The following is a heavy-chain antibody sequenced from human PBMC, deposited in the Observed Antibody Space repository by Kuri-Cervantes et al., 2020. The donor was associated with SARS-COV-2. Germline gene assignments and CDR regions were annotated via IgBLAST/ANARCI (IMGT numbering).Heavy chain of an antibody. CDR2: ISISGGT. CDR3: ARDRGSSGWSWVYCYYGMDV. V-gene: IGHV4-61*01. Sequence: ESLKISCSVSGGSVSSGSYYWSWIRQPPGKGLEWIGYISISGGTNYNPSLKSRVTISGDTSKDQFSLKLSSVTAADTAVYYCARDRGSSGWSWVYCYYGMDVWGQGTTVTVSS. D-gene: IGHD6-19*01. J-gene: IGHJ6*02. CDR1: GGSVSSGSYY.